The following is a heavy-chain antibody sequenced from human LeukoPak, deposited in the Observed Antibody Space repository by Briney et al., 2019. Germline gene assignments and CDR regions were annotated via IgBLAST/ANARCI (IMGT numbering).Heavy chain of an antibody. CDR2: INPNSGGT. D-gene: IGHD3-10*01. CDR1: GYTFTGYY. CDR3: ARENPPSFMVRGVILWFDP. Sequence: GASVKVSCKASGYTFTGYYMHWVRQAPGQGLEWMGWINPNSGGTNYAQKFQGRVTMTRDTSISTAYMELSRLRSDDTAVYYCARENPPSFMVRGVILWFDPWGQGTLVTVSS. V-gene: IGHV1-2*02. J-gene: IGHJ5*02.